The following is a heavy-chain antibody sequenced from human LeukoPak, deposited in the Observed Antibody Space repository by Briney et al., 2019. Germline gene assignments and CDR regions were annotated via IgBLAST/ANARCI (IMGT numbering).Heavy chain of an antibody. CDR2: ISSSGSTI. CDR3: ARERWFGSRFLWY. Sequence: SGESLRLSCAASGFTFSDYYMSWIRQAPGKGLEWVSYISSSGSTIYYADSVKGRFTISRDNAKNSLYLQMNSLRAEDTAVYYCARERWFGSRFLWYWGQGTLVTVSS. J-gene: IGHJ4*02. V-gene: IGHV3-11*04. D-gene: IGHD3-10*01. CDR1: GFTFSDYY.